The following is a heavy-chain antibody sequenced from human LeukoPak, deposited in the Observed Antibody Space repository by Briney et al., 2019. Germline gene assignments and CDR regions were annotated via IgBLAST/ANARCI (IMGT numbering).Heavy chain of an antibody. D-gene: IGHD5-24*01. CDR1: GFTFSDYW. CDR3: SRDLRGRDDY. CDR2: TKEPESEA. Sequence: RGSLRLSCAASGFTFSDYWMSWVCQAPGKGLEWVANTKEPESEAYYVDSVKGRFAISRDNAKSSVYLQMNSLRAEDTAVYYCSRDLRGRDDYWGQGILVIVSS. J-gene: IGHJ4*02. V-gene: IGHV3-7*01.